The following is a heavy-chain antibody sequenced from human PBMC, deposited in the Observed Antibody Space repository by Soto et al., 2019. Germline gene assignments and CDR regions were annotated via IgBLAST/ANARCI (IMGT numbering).Heavy chain of an antibody. D-gene: IGHD2-15*01. J-gene: IGHJ3*02. CDR2: IKQDGSEK. CDR3: ARFQGGCSGGSCYSPDAFDI. Sequence: GGSLRLSCAASGFTFSSYWMSWVRQAPGKGLEWVANIKQDGSEKYYVDSVKGRFTISRDNAKNSLYLQMNSLRAEDTAVYYCARFQGGCSGGSCYSPDAFDIWGQGTMVTVSS. CDR1: GFTFSSYW. V-gene: IGHV3-7*01.